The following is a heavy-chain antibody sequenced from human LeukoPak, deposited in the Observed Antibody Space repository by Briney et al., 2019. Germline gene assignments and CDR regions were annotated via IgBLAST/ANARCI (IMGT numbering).Heavy chain of an antibody. J-gene: IGHJ6*02. Sequence: GGSLRLSCAASGFTVSSNYMSWVRQAPGKGLEWVSVIYSGGSTYYADSVKGRFTISRDNSKNTLYLQMNSLRSEDTAVYYCARDLTVTYNYSGYYGMDVWGQGTTVTVS. D-gene: IGHD4-17*01. CDR1: GFTVSSNY. V-gene: IGHV3-53*05. CDR3: ARDLTVTYNYSGYYGMDV. CDR2: IYSGGST.